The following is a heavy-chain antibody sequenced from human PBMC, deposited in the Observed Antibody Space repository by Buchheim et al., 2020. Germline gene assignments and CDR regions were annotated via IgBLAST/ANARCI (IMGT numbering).Heavy chain of an antibody. D-gene: IGHD3-22*01. CDR3: STGGYYLDY. Sequence: EEQLVESGGGLVKPGGSLRLSCEGSGFIFSNAWMNWVRQAPGKGLEWVGRIKSKYDGGTTDYAAPVKGRVTISRDDSKNTVYLQVNSLKTEDTAVYHCSTGGYYLDYWGQGTL. CDR1: GFIFSNAW. J-gene: IGHJ4*02. V-gene: IGHV3-15*07. CDR2: IKSKYDGGTT.